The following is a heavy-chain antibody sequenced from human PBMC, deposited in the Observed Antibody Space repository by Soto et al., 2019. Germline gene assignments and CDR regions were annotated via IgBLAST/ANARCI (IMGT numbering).Heavy chain of an antibody. CDR2: INHSGST. Sequence: QVQLQQWGAGLLKPSETLSLTCAVYGGSFSGYYWSWIRQPPGKGLEWFGEINHSGSTNYNPSLKSGVTISVETSKNPFSPTLRSVTAADTAVYYCERARGNIQQRFAYWGQGTLVTCSS. V-gene: IGHV4-34*01. CDR3: ERARGNIQQRFAY. D-gene: IGHD6-13*01. CDR1: GGSFSGYY. J-gene: IGHJ4*02.